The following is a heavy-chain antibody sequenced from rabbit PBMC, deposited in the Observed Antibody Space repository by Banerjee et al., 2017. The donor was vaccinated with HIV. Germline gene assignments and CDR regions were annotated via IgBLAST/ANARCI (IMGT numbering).Heavy chain of an antibody. V-gene: IGHV1S40*01. CDR2: IHGDSGGST. D-gene: IGHD2-1*01. CDR3: ARDAANDGADYFHL. Sequence: QSLEESGGDLVKPGASLTLTCTASGFSFSGSYWMCWVRQAPGKGLEWIACIHGDSGGSTHYASWAKGRFTISKTSSTTVTLQMTSLTVADTATYFCARDAANDGADYFHLWGPGTLVTVS. J-gene: IGHJ4*01. CDR1: GFSFSGSYW.